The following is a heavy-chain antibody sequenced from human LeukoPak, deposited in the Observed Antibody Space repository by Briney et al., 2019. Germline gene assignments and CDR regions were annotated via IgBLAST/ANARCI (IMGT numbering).Heavy chain of an antibody. CDR3: ARHIDWKFDY. CDR2: IKQDGSEE. D-gene: IGHD1-1*01. J-gene: IGHJ4*02. Sequence: PGGSLRLSCAPSGSTFSSYWMNWVRQAPGKGLEWVANIKQDGSEEYYVDSVKGRFTISKDNAKNSLYLQMNSLRAEDTAVYYCARHIDWKFDYWGQGTLVTVSS. V-gene: IGHV3-7*01. CDR1: GSTFSSYW.